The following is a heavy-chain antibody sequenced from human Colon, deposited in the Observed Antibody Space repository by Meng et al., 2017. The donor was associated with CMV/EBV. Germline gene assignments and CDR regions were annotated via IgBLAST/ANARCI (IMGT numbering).Heavy chain of an antibody. Sequence: GESLKISCAASGFTFSSYEMNWVRQAPGKGLEWVSYISSSGSTIYYADSVKGRFTISRDNAKNSLYLQMNSLRAEDTAVYYCARGGHNYDFWSGYSNWFDPWGQGTLVTVSS. D-gene: IGHD3-3*01. J-gene: IGHJ5*02. CDR3: ARGGHNYDFWSGYSNWFDP. V-gene: IGHV3-48*03. CDR1: GFTFSSYE. CDR2: ISSSGSTI.